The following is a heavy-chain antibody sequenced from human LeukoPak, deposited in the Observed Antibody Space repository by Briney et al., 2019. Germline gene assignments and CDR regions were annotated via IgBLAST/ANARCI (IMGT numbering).Heavy chain of an antibody. Sequence: GGSLRLSCAASGFTFSTYSMHWVRQAPGKGLEWVSYISRSGSSTIYYADSVKGRFTISIDNARNSLYRQMNSMRVEDTALYYCARNTYYDFWSGSQGDYYYYMDVWGKGTTVTVSS. D-gene: IGHD3-3*01. CDR3: ARNTYYDFWSGSQGDYYYYMDV. J-gene: IGHJ6*03. CDR2: ISRSGSSTI. CDR1: GFTFSTYS. V-gene: IGHV3-48*01.